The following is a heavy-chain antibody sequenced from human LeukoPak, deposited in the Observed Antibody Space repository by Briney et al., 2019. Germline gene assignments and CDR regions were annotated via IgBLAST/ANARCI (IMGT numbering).Heavy chain of an antibody. CDR1: GFTFSDYY. CDR3: AGGWVVAASYYYYGMDV. CDR2: ISSSGSTI. V-gene: IGHV3-11*01. D-gene: IGHD2-15*01. J-gene: IGHJ6*02. Sequence: GGSLRLSCAASGFTFSDYYMSWIRQAPGKGLEWVSYISSSGSTIYYADSVKGRFTISRDNAKNSLYLQMNSLRAEDTAVYYCAGGWVVAASYYYYGMDVWGQGTTVTVSS.